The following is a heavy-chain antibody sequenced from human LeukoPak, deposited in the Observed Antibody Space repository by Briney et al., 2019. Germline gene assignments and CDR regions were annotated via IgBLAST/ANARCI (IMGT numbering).Heavy chain of an antibody. Sequence: GGSLRLSCAASGFTFSSYAMSWVRQAPGKGLEWVSAISGSGGSTYYADSVKGRFTISRDNSKNTLYLQMNSLRAEDTAVYYCAKGGTYMTMIVVVNFDYWGQGTLVTVSS. D-gene: IGHD3-22*01. J-gene: IGHJ4*02. CDR3: AKGGTYMTMIVVVNFDY. CDR1: GFTFSSYA. CDR2: ISGSGGST. V-gene: IGHV3-23*01.